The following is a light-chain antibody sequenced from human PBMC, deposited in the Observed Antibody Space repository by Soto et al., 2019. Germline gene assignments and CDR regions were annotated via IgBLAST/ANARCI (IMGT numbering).Light chain of an antibody. CDR3: QVWGSSGDQVV. J-gene: IGLJ2*01. V-gene: IGLV3-21*04. Sequence: SYELTQPPSVSVAPGKTARITCGGNNIGGKSVHWYQQKPGQAPVLLLYYDTDRPSGIPERFSGSNSGNTATLNISRVEAGDEADYYCQVWGSSGDQVVFGGGTKVTVL. CDR1: NIGGKS. CDR2: YDT.